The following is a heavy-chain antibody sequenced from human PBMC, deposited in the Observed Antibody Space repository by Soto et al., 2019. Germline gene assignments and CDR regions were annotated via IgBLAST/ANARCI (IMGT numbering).Heavy chain of an antibody. D-gene: IGHD5-18*01. J-gene: IGHJ4*02. Sequence: ASVKCSCKASGYTFTSYGSIWVRQAPGQGLEWMGWISAYNGNTNYAQKLQGRVTMTTDTSTSTAYMELRSLRSDDTAVYYCARVDTAMGEFGYWGQGTLVTVS. CDR3: ARVDTAMGEFGY. V-gene: IGHV1-18*01. CDR2: ISAYNGNT. CDR1: GYTFTSYG.